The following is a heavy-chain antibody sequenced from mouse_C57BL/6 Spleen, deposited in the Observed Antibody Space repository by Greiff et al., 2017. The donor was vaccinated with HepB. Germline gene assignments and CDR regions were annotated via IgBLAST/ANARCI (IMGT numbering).Heavy chain of an antibody. CDR1: GFTFSSYA. V-gene: IGHV5-4*01. D-gene: IGHD2-4*01. J-gene: IGHJ2*01. Sequence: EVQLQESGGGLVKPGGSLKLSCAASGFTFSSYAMSWVRQTPEKRLEWVATISDGGSYTYYPDNVKGRFTISRDNAKNNLYLQMSHLKSEDTAMYYCARDQDDYPLDYWGQGTTLTVSS. CDR2: ISDGGSYT. CDR3: ARDQDDYPLDY.